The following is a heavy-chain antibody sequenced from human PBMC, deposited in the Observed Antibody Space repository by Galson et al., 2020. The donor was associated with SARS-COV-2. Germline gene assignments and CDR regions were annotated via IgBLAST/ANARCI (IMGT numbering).Heavy chain of an antibody. CDR3: ARRDNSGYYYFDY. CDR1: GGSISSSSYY. Sequence: SETLSLTCTVSGGSISSSSYYWGWIRQPPGKGLEWIGSIYYSGRTYYNPSLTYYNPSLKSRVTISVDTSKNHFSLNLSSVSAADTAVYYCARRDNSGYYYFDYWGQGTLVTVSS. J-gene: IGHJ4*02. D-gene: IGHD6-19*01. CDR2: IYYSGRTYYNPSLT. V-gene: IGHV4-39*02.